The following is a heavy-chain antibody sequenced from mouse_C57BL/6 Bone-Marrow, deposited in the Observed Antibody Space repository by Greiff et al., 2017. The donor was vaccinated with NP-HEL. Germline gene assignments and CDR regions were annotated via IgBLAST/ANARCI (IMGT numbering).Heavy chain of an antibody. CDR1: GYTFTSYW. CDR2: IYPGSGST. CDR3: AGKGGGNDPFDY. J-gene: IGHJ2*01. V-gene: IGHV1-55*01. Sequence: QVQLQQPGAELVKPGASVKMSCKASGYTFTSYWITWVKQRPGQGLEWIGDIYPGSGSTNYNEKFKSKATLTVDTSSSTAYMQLSSRTSEDSAVYYCAGKGGGNDPFDYWGQGTTLTVSS. D-gene: IGHD2-2*01.